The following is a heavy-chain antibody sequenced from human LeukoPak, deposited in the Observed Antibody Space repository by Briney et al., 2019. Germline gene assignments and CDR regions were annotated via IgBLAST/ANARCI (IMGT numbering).Heavy chain of an antibody. CDR2: IYHSGRT. Sequence: SQTLSPTCAVSGGSISSGGYTWTWIRQPPGKGLEWIGYIYHSGRTYYNPSLKSRVTISVDTSRNQFSLKVSSVTAADTAVYYCARTKGGGNSVDYWGQGPLVTVSS. V-gene: IGHV4-30-2*01. D-gene: IGHD4-23*01. CDR1: GGSISSGGYT. CDR3: ARTKGGGNSVDY. J-gene: IGHJ4*02.